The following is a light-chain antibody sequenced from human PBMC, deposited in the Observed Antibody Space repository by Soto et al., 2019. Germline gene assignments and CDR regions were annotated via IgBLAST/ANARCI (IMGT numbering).Light chain of an antibody. CDR3: QQYNSQRT. CDR2: KAS. J-gene: IGKJ1*01. Sequence: DIQMTQSPSTLSASVGDRVTITCRASQYISSWLAWYQQKTGKAPKLLIYKASSLESGVPSRFSGSGSGTEFTLTISSLQPDDFATYYCQQYNSQRTFGQGTKVEIK. V-gene: IGKV1-5*03. CDR1: QYISSW.